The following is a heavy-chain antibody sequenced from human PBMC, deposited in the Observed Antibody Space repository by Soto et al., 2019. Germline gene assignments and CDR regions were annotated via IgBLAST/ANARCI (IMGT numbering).Heavy chain of an antibody. Sequence: EVQILESGGDLVQPGGSLRLSCVVSGLSLNNYAIAWVRHAPGKGLECVSTIDVLDGAWYSDSVRGRLAISRDVSRNTVYLPMSSLRVEDTAIYFCSDWRAGGPVNLDHWGPGTRVTVSS. CDR1: GLSLNNYA. CDR2: IDVLDGA. V-gene: IGHV3-23*01. D-gene: IGHD2-15*01. J-gene: IGHJ4*02. CDR3: SDWRAGGPVNLDH.